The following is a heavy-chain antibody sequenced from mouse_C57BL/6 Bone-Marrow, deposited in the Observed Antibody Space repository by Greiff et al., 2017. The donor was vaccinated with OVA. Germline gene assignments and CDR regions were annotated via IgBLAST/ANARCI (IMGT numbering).Heavy chain of an antibody. V-gene: IGHV1-5*01. Sequence: VQLKQSGTVLARPGASVKMSCKTSGYTFTSYWMHWVKQRPGQGLEWIGAIYPGNSDTCYNQKFKGKAKLTAVTSASTAYMELSSLTNEDSAVYYCTRKSPRGGNYGWFAYWGQGTLVTVSA. CDR3: TRKSPRGGNYGWFAY. J-gene: IGHJ3*01. CDR2: IYPGNSDT. D-gene: IGHD2-1*01. CDR1: GYTFTSYW.